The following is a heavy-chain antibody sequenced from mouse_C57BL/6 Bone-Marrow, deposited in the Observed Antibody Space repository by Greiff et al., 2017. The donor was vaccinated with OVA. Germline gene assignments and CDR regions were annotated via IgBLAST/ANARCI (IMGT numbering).Heavy chain of an antibody. CDR3: ARSCGKPVGFAY. CDR1: GYTFTSYG. J-gene: IGHJ3*01. CDR2: IYPRSGNT. V-gene: IGHV1-81*01. Sequence: QVQLQQSGAELARPGASVKLSCKASGYTFTSYGISWVKQRTGQGLEWIGEIYPRSGNTYYNEKFKGKATLTADKSSSTAYMELRSLTSEDSAVFFCARSCGKPVGFAYWGQGTLVTVSA. D-gene: IGHD1-1*02.